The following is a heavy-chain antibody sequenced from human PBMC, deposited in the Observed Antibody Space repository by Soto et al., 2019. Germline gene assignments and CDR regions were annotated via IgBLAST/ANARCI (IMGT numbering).Heavy chain of an antibody. CDR2: FDPEDGET. CDR3: ARSGYYPGYFDY. D-gene: IGHD3-22*01. Sequence: ASVKVSCKVSGYTLTELSMHWVRQAPGKGLEWMGGFDPEDGETIYAQKSQGRVTMTEDTSTDTAYMELSSLRSEDTAVYYCARSGYYPGYFDYWGQGTLVTVS. CDR1: GYTLTELS. V-gene: IGHV1-24*01. J-gene: IGHJ4*02.